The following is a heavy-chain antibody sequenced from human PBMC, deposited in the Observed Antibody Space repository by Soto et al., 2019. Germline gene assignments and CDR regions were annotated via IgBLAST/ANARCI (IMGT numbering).Heavy chain of an antibody. CDR3: AKSITMIVVVITLPDY. CDR1: GFTFSSYG. Sequence: PGGSLRLSCAASGFTFSSYGMHWVRQAPGKGLEWLAVISYDGSNKYYADSVKGRFTISRDNSKNTLYLQMNSLRAEDTAVYYCAKSITMIVVVITLPDYWGQGTLVTVYS. CDR2: ISYDGSNK. D-gene: IGHD3-22*01. V-gene: IGHV3-30*18. J-gene: IGHJ4*02.